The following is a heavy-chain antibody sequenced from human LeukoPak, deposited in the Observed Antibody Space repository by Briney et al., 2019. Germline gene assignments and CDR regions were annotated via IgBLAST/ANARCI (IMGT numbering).Heavy chain of an antibody. CDR1: GYTFTGYY. V-gene: IGHV1-2*02. J-gene: IGHJ6*03. CDR2: INPNSGGT. CDR3: ARVVAPRIYYYYYYMDV. D-gene: IGHD2-15*01. Sequence: GASVKVSCKASGYTFTGYYMHWVRQAPGQGLEWMGWINPNSGGTNYAQKFQGRVTMTRDTSISTAYMELSRLRSDDTAVYYCARVVAPRIYYYYYYMDVWGKGTTVTVSS.